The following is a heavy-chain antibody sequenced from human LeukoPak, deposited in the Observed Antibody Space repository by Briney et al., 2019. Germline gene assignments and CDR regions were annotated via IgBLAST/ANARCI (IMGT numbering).Heavy chain of an antibody. Sequence: GGSLRLSCAASGFTFSNYDMSWVRQAPGKGLEWVSAVSGSGGSTYYADSVKGRFTVSRDNSKNTLYLQMNSLRAEDTAVYHCAKDKTSGTYFDYWAREPRSPSPQ. D-gene: IGHD1-26*01. J-gene: IGHJ4*02. CDR2: VSGSGGST. CDR1: GFTFSNYD. CDR3: AKDKTSGTYFDY. V-gene: IGHV3-23*01.